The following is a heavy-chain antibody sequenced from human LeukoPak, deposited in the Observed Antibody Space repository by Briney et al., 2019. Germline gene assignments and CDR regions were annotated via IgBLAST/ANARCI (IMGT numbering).Heavy chain of an antibody. D-gene: IGHD3-10*01. CDR2: ISAYNGNA. Sequence: VASVKVSCKASGYTFTNYGITWVRQVPGQGLEWLGWISAYNGNANYAQNLQDRDTLTSDTSTSTAYMELRSLRSDDTGIYYCARTPKRFGELYQPGDSWGQGTLLTVSS. V-gene: IGHV1-18*01. CDR3: ARTPKRFGELYQPGDS. CDR1: GYTFTNYG. J-gene: IGHJ4*02.